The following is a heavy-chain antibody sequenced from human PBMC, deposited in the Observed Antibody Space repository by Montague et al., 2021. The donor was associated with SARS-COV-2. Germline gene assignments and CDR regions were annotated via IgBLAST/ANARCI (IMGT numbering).Heavy chain of an antibody. CDR3: ATVEDPGGWIPCYFDF. Sequence: SETLSLTCTVSGGSINSSCYYWVRLRARPGMGLKWLGRIDCRGSSYYYPSLKSRVFMSADTSKIHLSLTLTSVTAADTDFCYCATVEDPGGWIPCYFDFWGKGTLVTVSS. D-gene: IGHD6-19*01. V-gene: IGHV4-39*02. J-gene: IGHJ4*02. CDR1: GGSINSSCYY. CDR2: IDCRGSS.